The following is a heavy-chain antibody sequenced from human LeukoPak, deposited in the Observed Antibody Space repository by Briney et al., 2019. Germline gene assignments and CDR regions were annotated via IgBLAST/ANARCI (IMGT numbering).Heavy chain of an antibody. CDR2: ISNSGST. J-gene: IGHJ6*03. V-gene: IGHV4-59*11. Sequence: PSETLSLTCTVSGGSISSHYWTWIRQSPVKGLEWIGDISNSGSTSYNPSLKSRVTISIDTSKNQFSLKLSSVTAADTAVYYCGRDALVGYFSYYYMDVWGKGTTVTISS. D-gene: IGHD2-15*01. CDR3: GRDALVGYFSYYYMDV. CDR1: GGSISSHY.